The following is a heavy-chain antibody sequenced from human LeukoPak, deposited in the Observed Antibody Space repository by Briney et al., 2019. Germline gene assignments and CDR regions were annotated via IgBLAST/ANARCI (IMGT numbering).Heavy chain of an antibody. D-gene: IGHD6-19*01. CDR2: ISWNSGSI. J-gene: IGHJ4*02. CDR1: GFTFNNYV. V-gene: IGHV3-9*01. CDR3: AKDNRRHYTSGPNPDSLH. Sequence: PGGSLRLSCAASGFTFNNYVMNWVRQPPGKGLEWVSGISWNSGSIDYADSVKGRFTISRDNAKNSLYLQMNSLRVEDTAFYYCAKDNRRHYTSGPNPDSLHWGQGALVTVSS.